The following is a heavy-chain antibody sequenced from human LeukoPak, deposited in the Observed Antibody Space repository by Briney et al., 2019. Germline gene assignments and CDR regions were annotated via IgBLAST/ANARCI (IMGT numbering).Heavy chain of an antibody. CDR3: ATTGSSEDNWFDP. V-gene: IGHV4-4*07. J-gene: IGHJ5*02. D-gene: IGHD1-26*01. Sequence: PSETLSLICSVSGGSISGYYWSWIRQPAGKGLEWIGRIYTSGSTNYNPSLKSRVTMSVDTSKNQFSLKLSSVTAADTAVYYCATTGSSEDNWFDPWGQGTLVTVSS. CDR2: IYTSGST. CDR1: GGSISGYY.